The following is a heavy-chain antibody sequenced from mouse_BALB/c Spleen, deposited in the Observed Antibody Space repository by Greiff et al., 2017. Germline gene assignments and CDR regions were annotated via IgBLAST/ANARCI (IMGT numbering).Heavy chain of an antibody. CDR1: GYTFTSYW. CDR2: IYPGSGST. J-gene: IGHJ2*01. V-gene: IGHV1S22*01. Sequence: LKQPGSELVRPGASVKLSCKASGYTFTSYWMHWVKQRPGQGLEWIGNIYPGSGSTNYDEKFKSKATLTVDTSSSTAYMQLSSLTSEDSAVYYCTSLGGLYYFDYWGQGTTLTVSS. D-gene: IGHD3-3*01. CDR3: TSLGGLYYFDY.